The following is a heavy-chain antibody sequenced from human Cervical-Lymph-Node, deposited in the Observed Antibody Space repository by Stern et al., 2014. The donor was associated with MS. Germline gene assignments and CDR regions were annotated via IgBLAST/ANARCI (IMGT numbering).Heavy chain of an antibody. V-gene: IGHV3-33*01. J-gene: IGHJ6*02. D-gene: IGHD1-26*01. Sequence: VQLEESGGGVVQPGRSLRLSCAASGFTFSRYGMHWVRQAPGKGLEWVAVIWYDGSNKYYADSVKGRFTISRDNSKNTLYLQMNSLRAEDTAVYYCARDCKLRYYYYGMDVWGQGTTVTVSS. CDR1: GFTFSRYG. CDR2: IWYDGSNK. CDR3: ARDCKLRYYYYGMDV.